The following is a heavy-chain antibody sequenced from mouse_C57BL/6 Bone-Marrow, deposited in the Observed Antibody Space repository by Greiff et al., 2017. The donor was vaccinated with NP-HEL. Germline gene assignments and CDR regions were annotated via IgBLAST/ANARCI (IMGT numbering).Heavy chain of an antibody. Sequence: QVQLQQSGPELVKPGASVKLSCKASGYTFTSYDINWVKQRPGQGLEWIGWIYPRDGSTKYTEKFKGKATLTVDTSSSTAYMELHSLTSEDSAVYFCARCMTTVVARYFDVWGTGTTVTVSS. J-gene: IGHJ1*03. CDR3: ARCMTTVVARYFDV. CDR1: GYTFTSYD. V-gene: IGHV1-85*01. CDR2: IYPRDGST. D-gene: IGHD1-1*01.